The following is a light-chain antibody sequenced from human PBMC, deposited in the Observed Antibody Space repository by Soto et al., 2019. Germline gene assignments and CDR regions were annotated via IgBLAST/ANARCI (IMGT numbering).Light chain of an antibody. J-gene: IGLJ2*01. CDR1: SSDIGGYNY. CDR3: SSYTSSNTPVL. CDR2: DVS. Sequence: QSALTQPGSVSGSPGQSITISCTGTSSDIGGYNYVSWYQHHPDKAPKFIIYDVSNRPSGVSNRFSGSKSGNTASLTISGLQAEDEAAYYCSSYTSSNTPVLFGGGTQLTVL. V-gene: IGLV2-14*03.